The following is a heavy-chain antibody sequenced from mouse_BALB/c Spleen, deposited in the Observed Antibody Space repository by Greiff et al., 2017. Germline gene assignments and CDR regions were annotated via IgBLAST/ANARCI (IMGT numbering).Heavy chain of an antibody. CDR2: INPSNGGT. Sequence: QVQLQQSGAELVKPGASVKLSCKASGYTFTSYYMYWVKQRPGQGLDWIGEINPSNGGTNFNEKFKSKATLTVDKSSSTAYMQLSSLTSEDSAVYYCTRSGDYDGAWFAYWGQGTLVTVSA. CDR1: GYTFTSYY. J-gene: IGHJ3*01. CDR3: TRSGDYDGAWFAY. D-gene: IGHD2-4*01. V-gene: IGHV1S81*02.